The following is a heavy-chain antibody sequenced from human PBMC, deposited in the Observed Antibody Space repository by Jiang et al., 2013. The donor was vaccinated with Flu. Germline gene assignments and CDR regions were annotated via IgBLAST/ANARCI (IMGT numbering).Heavy chain of an antibody. V-gene: IGHV1-69*01. J-gene: IGHJ3*02. CDR2: IIPIFGTA. Sequence: PGSSVKVSCKASGGTFSSYAISWVRQAPGQGLEWMGGIIPIFGTANYAQKFQGRVTITADESTSTAYMELSSLRSEDTAAYYCARDRQGWELLNAFDIWGQGTMVTVSS. CDR3: ARDRQGWELLNAFDI. D-gene: IGHD1-26*01. CDR1: GGTFSSYA.